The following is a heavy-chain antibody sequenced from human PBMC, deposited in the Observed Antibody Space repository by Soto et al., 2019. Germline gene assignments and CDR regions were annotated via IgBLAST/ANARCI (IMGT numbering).Heavy chain of an antibody. V-gene: IGHV1-18*01. J-gene: IGHJ3*02. CDR2: ISAYNGNT. D-gene: IGHD2-15*01. Sequence: ASVKVSCKASGYTFTSYGISWVRQAPGQGLEWMGWISAYNGNTNYAQKLQGRVTMTTDTSTSTAYMELRSLRSDDTAVYYCARDISTVVVVAATRPRAFDIWGQGTMVTVSS. CDR1: GYTFTSYG. CDR3: ARDISTVVVVAATRPRAFDI.